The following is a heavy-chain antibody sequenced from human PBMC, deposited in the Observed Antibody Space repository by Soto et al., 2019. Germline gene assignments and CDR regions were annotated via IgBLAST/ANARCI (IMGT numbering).Heavy chain of an antibody. Sequence: QVQLQESGPGLVKPSETLSLTCTVSGGSLNNYYWSWIRQSPGKGLEWIAYIFYTGSTNYNPSLRNRVSISLDSSKNQFSLELTSMTAADTAVYYCARRRSVAAIFDSWGLGTLVTVSS. CDR1: GGSLNNYY. CDR3: ARRRSVAAIFDS. D-gene: IGHD3-3*01. CDR2: IFYTGST. V-gene: IGHV4-59*08. J-gene: IGHJ4*02.